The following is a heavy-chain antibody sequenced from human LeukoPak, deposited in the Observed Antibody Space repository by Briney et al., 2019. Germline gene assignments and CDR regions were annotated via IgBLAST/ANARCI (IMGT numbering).Heavy chain of an antibody. D-gene: IGHD6-19*01. CDR2: MSASDAGT. V-gene: IGHV3-23*01. J-gene: IGHJ4*02. CDR1: GFTFSSYA. CDR3: AKGSAVADIYFDY. Sequence: PGGSLRLSCAASGFTFSSYAMSWVRQGPGKGLEWVSTMSASDAGTYYADSVKGRFTISRDNSKNTLYLQMNSLRAEGTAVYYCAKGSAVADIYFDYWGQGTLVTVSS.